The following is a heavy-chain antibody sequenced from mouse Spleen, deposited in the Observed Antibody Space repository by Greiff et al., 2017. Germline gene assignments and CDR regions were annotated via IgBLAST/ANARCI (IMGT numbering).Heavy chain of an antibody. CDR1: GFSLTSYG. CDR2: IWSDGST. V-gene: IGHV2-6-1*01. Sequence: VQLQESGPGLVAPSQSLSITCTISGFSLTSYGVHWVRQPPGKGLEWLVVIWSDGSTTYNSALKSRLSISKDNSKSQVFLKMNSLQTDDTAMYYCARHVYYGSNYAMDYWGQGTSVTVSS. J-gene: IGHJ4*01. CDR3: ARHVYYGSNYAMDY. D-gene: IGHD1-1*01.